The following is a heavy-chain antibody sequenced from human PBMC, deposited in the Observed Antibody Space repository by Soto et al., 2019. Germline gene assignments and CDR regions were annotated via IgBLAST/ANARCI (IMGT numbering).Heavy chain of an antibody. CDR1: GYSFTSYW. D-gene: IGHD5-12*01. V-gene: IGHV5-51*01. J-gene: IGHJ4*02. CDR2: IYPGDSDT. Sequence: GESLKISCKGSGYSFTSYWIGWVRQMPGKGLEWMGIIYPGDSDTRYSPSFQGQVTISADKSISTAYLQWSSLKASDTAMYYCARLCCGYSGYDGPYYFDYWGQGTLVTVSS. CDR3: ARLCCGYSGYDGPYYFDY.